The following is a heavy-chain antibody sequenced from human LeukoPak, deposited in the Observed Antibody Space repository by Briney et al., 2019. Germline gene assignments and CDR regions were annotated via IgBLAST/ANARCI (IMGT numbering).Heavy chain of an antibody. V-gene: IGHV1-18*04. D-gene: IGHD4-11*01. J-gene: IGHJ5*02. CDR3: ARAATVDNWFDP. CDR2: ISAYNGNT. Sequence: ASVKVSCKASEYTFTNYYMHWVRQAPGQGLEWMGWISAYNGNTNYAQKLQGRVTMTTDTSTSTAYMELRSLRSDDTAVYYCARAATVDNWFDPWGQGTLVTVSS. CDR1: EYTFTNYY.